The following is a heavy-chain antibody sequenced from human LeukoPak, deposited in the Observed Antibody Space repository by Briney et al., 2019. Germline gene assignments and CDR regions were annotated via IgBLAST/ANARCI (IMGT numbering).Heavy chain of an antibody. CDR2: INSGGSSI. Sequence: GGSLRLSCAASGFTFSDYYMSWIRQAAGKGLEWVSYINSGGSSISFADSVKGRFTISRDNAKNSLYLQMNSLRAEDTAVYYCAREFPKDYYGSGGDYWGQGTLVTVSS. D-gene: IGHD3-10*01. V-gene: IGHV3-11*01. J-gene: IGHJ4*02. CDR1: GFTFSDYY. CDR3: AREFPKDYYGSGGDY.